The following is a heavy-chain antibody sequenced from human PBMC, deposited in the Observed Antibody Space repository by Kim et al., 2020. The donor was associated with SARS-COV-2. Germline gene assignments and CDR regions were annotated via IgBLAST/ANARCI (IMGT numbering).Heavy chain of an antibody. CDR1: GYTFTSYG. V-gene: IGHV1-18*04. CDR3: AFTRDHYYGSGSYYNYDAFDI. CDR2: ISAYNGNT. J-gene: IGHJ3*02. D-gene: IGHD3-10*01. Sequence: ASVKVSCKASGYTFTSYGISWVRQAPGQGLEWMGWISAYNGNTNYAQKLQGRVTMTTDTSTSTAYMELRSLRSDDTAVYYCAFTRDHYYGSGSYYNYDAFDIWGQGTMVTVSS.